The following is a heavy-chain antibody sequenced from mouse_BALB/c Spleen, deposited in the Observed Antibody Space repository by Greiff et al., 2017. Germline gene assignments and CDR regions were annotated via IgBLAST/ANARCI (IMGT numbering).Heavy chain of an antibody. J-gene: IGHJ3*01. CDR3: ARGYRYGAWFAY. Sequence: DVQLQESGPGLVKPSQSLSLTCTVTGYSITSDYAWNWIRQFPGNKLEWMGYISYSGSTSYNPSLKSRISITRDTSKNQFFLQLNSVTTEDTATYYCARGYRYGAWFAYWGQGTLVTVSA. CDR1: GYSITSDYA. D-gene: IGHD2-14*01. V-gene: IGHV3-2*02. CDR2: ISYSGST.